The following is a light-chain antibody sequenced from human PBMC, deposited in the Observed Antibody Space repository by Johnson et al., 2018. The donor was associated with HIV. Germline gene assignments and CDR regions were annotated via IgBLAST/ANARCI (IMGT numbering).Light chain of an antibody. CDR2: ENN. J-gene: IGLJ1*01. CDR3: GTWDSSLSAGGYV. Sequence: QSVLTQPPSVSAAPGQKVTISCSGSRSNIGNNYVSWYQQLPGTAPKLLIYENNKRPSGIPDRFSGSKSGTSATLGITGLQTGDEADYYCGTWDSSLSAGGYVFGTGTKVTVL. V-gene: IGLV1-51*02. CDR1: RSNIGNNY.